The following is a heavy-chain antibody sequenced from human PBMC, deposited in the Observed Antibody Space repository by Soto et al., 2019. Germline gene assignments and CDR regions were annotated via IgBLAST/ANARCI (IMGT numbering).Heavy chain of an antibody. Sequence: QVQLVESGGGVVQPGRSLRLSCAASGFSFSSYGMHWVRQAPGTGLEWVAVIWYDGSNKYYGDSVKGRFTISRDNSKNTLYLQMNILRAEDTAVYYCASAIAAAGTWGSIGVDYWGQGILVTVSS. CDR3: ASAIAAAGTWGSIGVDY. CDR2: IWYDGSNK. D-gene: IGHD6-13*01. V-gene: IGHV3-33*01. J-gene: IGHJ4*02. CDR1: GFSFSSYG.